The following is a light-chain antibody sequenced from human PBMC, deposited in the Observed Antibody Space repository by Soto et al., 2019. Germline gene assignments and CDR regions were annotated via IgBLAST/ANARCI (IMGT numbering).Light chain of an antibody. CDR3: QQYGTSPWT. CDR2: GSS. CDR1: QSINNNY. V-gene: IGKV3-20*01. Sequence: EVVLTQSPGTLSLSPGERATLSCRASQSINNNYLAWYQQRPGQAPRLLIYGSSDRATGIPDRFSGSGSGTDFTLTISRLEPEDFAVYFCQQYGTSPWTFGQGTKVEIK. J-gene: IGKJ1*01.